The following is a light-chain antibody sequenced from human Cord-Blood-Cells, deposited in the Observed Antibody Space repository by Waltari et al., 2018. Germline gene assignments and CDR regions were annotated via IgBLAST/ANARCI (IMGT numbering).Light chain of an antibody. J-gene: IGKJ1*01. CDR2: GAS. Sequence: EIVMTQSPATLSVSPGERATLTCRASQSLSSNLAWYQQKPGQAPRLLIYGASTRATGIPARFSGSGPGTEFTLTISSLQSEDFAVYYCQQYNNWPRTFGQGTKVEIK. CDR3: QQYNNWPRT. CDR1: QSLSSN. V-gene: IGKV3-15*01.